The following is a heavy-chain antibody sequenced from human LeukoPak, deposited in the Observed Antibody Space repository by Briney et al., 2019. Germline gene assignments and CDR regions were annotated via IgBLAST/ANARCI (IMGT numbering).Heavy chain of an antibody. CDR1: GASISSGSYY. V-gene: IGHV4-61*02. J-gene: IGHJ4*02. Sequence: SETLSLTCTVSGASISSGSYYWSWIRQPAGKGLEWIGRIYTSGSTTYNPSLKSRVTISVDTSKNQFSLKLSSVTAAGTAVYYCAKDPRIQPKKQHAESGDYWGQGILVTVSS. D-gene: IGHD6-13*01. CDR2: IYTSGST. CDR3: AKDPRIQPKKQHAESGDY.